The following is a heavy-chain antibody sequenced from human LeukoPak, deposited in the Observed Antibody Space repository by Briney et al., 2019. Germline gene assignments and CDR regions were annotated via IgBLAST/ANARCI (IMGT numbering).Heavy chain of an antibody. V-gene: IGHV3-23*01. CDR3: AKDSYYDYVWGSYRYTNQFDY. J-gene: IGHJ4*02. CDR1: GFTFSNYG. D-gene: IGHD3-16*02. Sequence: GGSLRLSCAASGFTFSNYGMSWVRQAPGKGLEWVSGMSGSGGSTYYADSVKGRFTISRDNSKNALYLQMNSLRAEDTAVYYCAKDSYYDYVWGSYRYTNQFDYWGQGTLVTVSS. CDR2: MSGSGGST.